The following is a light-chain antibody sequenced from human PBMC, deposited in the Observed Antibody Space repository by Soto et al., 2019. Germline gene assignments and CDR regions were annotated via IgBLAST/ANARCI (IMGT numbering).Light chain of an antibody. CDR3: QQYKDYVYT. J-gene: IGKJ2*01. Sequence: GDRVIITCRASQTVERWMAWYQQKPGKAPKLLISDVSTLERGVPSRFSGSGSATEFTLTISGLRPDDFATYYCQQYKDYVYTFGQGTKVESK. V-gene: IGKV1-5*01. CDR1: QTVERW. CDR2: DVS.